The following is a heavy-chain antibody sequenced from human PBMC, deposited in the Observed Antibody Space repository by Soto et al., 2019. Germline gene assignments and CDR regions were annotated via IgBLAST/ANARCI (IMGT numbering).Heavy chain of an antibody. CDR2: IYYSGST. J-gene: IGHJ6*02. CDR3: GRVGSSSAQRGLNV. CDR1: GFAIDSGVYY. V-gene: IGHV4-31*03. Sequence: SDTLSLTCNFSGFAIDSGVYYWCWIRQLPGKGLEWIGYIYYSGSTYYNPSLKSRFSISIDTSKNQFSLKMISVTAADTAVYYCGRVGSSSAQRGLNVWGEGTTVTFS. D-gene: IGHD1-26*01.